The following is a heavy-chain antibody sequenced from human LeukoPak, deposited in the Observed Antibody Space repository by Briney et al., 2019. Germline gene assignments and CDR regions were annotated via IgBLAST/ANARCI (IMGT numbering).Heavy chain of an antibody. CDR1: GVSISSSDYY. CDR3: ARHRTAINRYGPYDAFDI. Sequence: PSETLSLTCTVSGVSISSSDYYWGWIRQPPGKGLEWIGSIYYSGRTYYNPPLKSRVTISEYTSKNQFSLKLSSVTAADTAVYYCARHRTAINRYGPYDAFDIWGPGTMVTVSS. D-gene: IGHD5-18*01. V-gene: IGHV4-39*01. CDR2: IYYSGRT. J-gene: IGHJ3*02.